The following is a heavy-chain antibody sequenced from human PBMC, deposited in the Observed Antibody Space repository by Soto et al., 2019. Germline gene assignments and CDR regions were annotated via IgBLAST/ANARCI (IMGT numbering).Heavy chain of an antibody. CDR1: GFTFSTYA. CDR3: AKYQYQLRYDAFDI. J-gene: IGHJ3*02. D-gene: IGHD2-2*02. V-gene: IGHV3-23*01. CDR2: ISSNVDST. Sequence: PWGSLRLSCAASGFTFSTYAMSWVRQDPGKGLEWVSDISSNVDSTHYADSVKGRFTISRDNSKNTLYLQMNSLRADDTAIYYCAKYQYQLRYDAFDIWGPGTMVTVPS.